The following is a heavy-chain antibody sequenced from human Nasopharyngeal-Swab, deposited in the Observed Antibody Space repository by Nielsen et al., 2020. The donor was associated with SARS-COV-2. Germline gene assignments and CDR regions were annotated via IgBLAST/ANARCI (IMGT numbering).Heavy chain of an antibody. CDR2: ITGNGDTT. V-gene: IGHV3-23*01. CDR3: ARDGYSYAMDV. J-gene: IGHJ6*02. Sequence: GESLKISCAASGFTFSSYSMSWLRQAPGKGLEWVSTITGNGDTTYYADSVKGRFTVSRDNAKSSLYLHMDSLRDEDTAVYYCARDGYSYAMDVWGRGTTVIVSS. CDR1: GFTFSSYS.